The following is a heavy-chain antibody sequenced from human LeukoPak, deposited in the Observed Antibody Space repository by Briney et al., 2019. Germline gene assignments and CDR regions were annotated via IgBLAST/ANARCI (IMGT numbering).Heavy chain of an antibody. D-gene: IGHD2-8*02. CDR1: GFTFADYT. J-gene: IGHJ4*02. CDR3: TTDSVTGSNPAADY. Sequence: KSGGSLRLSCTTSGFTFADYTMHWFRQAPGKGLESVGFIRGSGTTQYAASVRGRFTISRDDSKNTLYLQMNSLKTEDTAVYYCTTDSVTGSNPAADYWGQGTLVTVSS. V-gene: IGHV3-49*05. CDR2: IRGSGTT.